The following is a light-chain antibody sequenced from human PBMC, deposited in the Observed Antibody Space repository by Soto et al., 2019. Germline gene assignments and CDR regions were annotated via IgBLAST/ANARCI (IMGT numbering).Light chain of an antibody. J-gene: IGKJ1*01. Sequence: DIVVTQSPLSLPVTPGEPASISCRSSQSLLHSNGNIYLEWYLQKPGQSPQLLIYLGSNRASGVPDRFSGSGAGTDFTLKISRVEADDVGVYYCMQALQARTFGQGTKVEIK. CDR2: LGS. CDR3: MQALQART. CDR1: QSLLHSNGNIY. V-gene: IGKV2-28*01.